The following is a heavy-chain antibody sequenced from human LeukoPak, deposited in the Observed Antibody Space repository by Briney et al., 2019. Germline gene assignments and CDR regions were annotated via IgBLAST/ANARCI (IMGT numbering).Heavy chain of an antibody. CDR2: INHSGST. Sequence: KPSETLSLTCAVYGGSFSGYYWSWIRQPPGKGLEWIGEINHSGSTNYNPSLKSRVTISVDTSKNQFSLKLSSVTAADTAVYYCARQGRGWLQFRSWFDPWGQGTLVTVSS. CDR3: ARQGRGWLQFRSWFDP. J-gene: IGHJ5*02. D-gene: IGHD5-24*01. CDR1: GGSFSGYY. V-gene: IGHV4-34*01.